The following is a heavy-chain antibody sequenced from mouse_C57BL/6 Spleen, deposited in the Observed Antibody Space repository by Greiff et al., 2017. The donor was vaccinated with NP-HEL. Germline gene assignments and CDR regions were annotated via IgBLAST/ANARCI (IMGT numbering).Heavy chain of an antibody. D-gene: IGHD1-1*01. J-gene: IGHJ1*03. Sequence: QVQLKQPGAELVMPGASVKLSCKASGYTFTSYWMHWVKQRPGQGLEWIGEIDPSDSYTNYNQKFKGKSTLTVDKSSSTAYMQLSSLTSEDSAVYYCARSRGRHYYGSSYDWYFDVWGTGTTVTVSS. V-gene: IGHV1-69*01. CDR2: IDPSDSYT. CDR1: GYTFTSYW. CDR3: ARSRGRHYYGSSYDWYFDV.